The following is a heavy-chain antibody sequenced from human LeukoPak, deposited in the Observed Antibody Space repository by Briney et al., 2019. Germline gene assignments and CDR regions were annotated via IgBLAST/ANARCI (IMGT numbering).Heavy chain of an antibody. Sequence: GGSLRLSCAASGFTFSSYGMHWVRQAPGKGLDWVAFIRYDGSNKYYADSVKGRFTISRDNSKNTLYLQMNSLRAEDTAVYYCAKDSYDFWSGYYGYWGQGTLVTVSS. CDR3: AKDSYDFWSGYYGY. CDR2: IRYDGSNK. D-gene: IGHD3/OR15-3a*01. CDR1: GFTFSSYG. V-gene: IGHV3-30*02. J-gene: IGHJ4*02.